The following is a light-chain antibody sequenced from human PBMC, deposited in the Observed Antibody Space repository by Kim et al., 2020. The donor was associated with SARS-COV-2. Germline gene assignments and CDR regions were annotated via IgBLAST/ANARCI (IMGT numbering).Light chain of an antibody. Sequence: ASGGDRVTINCRASQDISSYLAWFQLKPGKAPNLLIYSASALQPGVPSRFSDSGSGTDFALTVTSLQPEDVATYYCQRCDSAPWTFGQGTQVEIK. CDR2: SAS. CDR3: QRCDSAPWT. CDR1: QDISSY. V-gene: IGKV1-27*01. J-gene: IGKJ1*01.